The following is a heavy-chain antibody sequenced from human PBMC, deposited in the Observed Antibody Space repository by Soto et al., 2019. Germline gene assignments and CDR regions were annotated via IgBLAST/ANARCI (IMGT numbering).Heavy chain of an antibody. CDR1: GFTFSTYD. CDR2: ISGSGDRT. CDR3: ATHGKVKAGRYFDL. Sequence: EVQLLESGGGLVQPGGSRRVSCVASGFTFSTYDMSWVRQAPGKGLEWVSAISGSGDRTYYADSVKGRFTMSRDNSINTLYLQMSSLRADDTAVYYCATHGKVKAGRYFDLWGRGSLVVVSS. D-gene: IGHD1-1*01. J-gene: IGHJ2*01. V-gene: IGHV3-23*01.